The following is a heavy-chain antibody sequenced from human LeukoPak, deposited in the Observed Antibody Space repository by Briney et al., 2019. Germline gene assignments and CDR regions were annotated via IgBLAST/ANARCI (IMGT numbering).Heavy chain of an antibody. Sequence: SETLSLTSTVSGGSISSGGYYWSWIRQHPGKGLEWIGYIYYSGSTYYNPSLKSRVTISVDTSKNQFSLKLSPMTAADTAVYYCARGSSEYDSSGYYPFDYWGQGTLVTVSS. CDR1: GGSISSGGYY. D-gene: IGHD3-22*01. V-gene: IGHV4-31*03. CDR3: ARGSSEYDSSGYYPFDY. J-gene: IGHJ4*02. CDR2: IYYSGST.